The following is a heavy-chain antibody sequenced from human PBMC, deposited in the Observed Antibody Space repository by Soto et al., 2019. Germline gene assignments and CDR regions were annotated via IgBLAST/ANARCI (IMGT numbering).Heavy chain of an antibody. J-gene: IGHJ4*02. V-gene: IGHV3-23*01. CDR2: ISGSGGST. CDR1: GFTFSSYA. D-gene: IGHD2-15*01. Sequence: EVQLLESGGGLVQPGGSLRLSCAASGFTFSSYAMSWVRQAPGKGLEWVSAISGSGGSTYYADSVKGRFTISRDNSKNTRYLQMNSLRAEDTAVYYCAKGSRKEGYYFDYWGQGTLVTVSS. CDR3: AKGSRKEGYYFDY.